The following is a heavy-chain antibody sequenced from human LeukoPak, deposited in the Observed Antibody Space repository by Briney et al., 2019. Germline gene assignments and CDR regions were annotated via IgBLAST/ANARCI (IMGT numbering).Heavy chain of an antibody. D-gene: IGHD3-3*01. CDR1: GGSISSYY. Sequence: PSETLSLTCTVSGGSISSYYWGWIRQPPGKGLEWIGSIYHSGSTYYNPSLKSRVTISVDTSKNQFSLKLSSVTAADTAVYYCARHNYDFWSGYSIDYWGQGTLVTVSS. J-gene: IGHJ4*02. CDR2: IYHSGST. CDR3: ARHNYDFWSGYSIDY. V-gene: IGHV4-38-2*02.